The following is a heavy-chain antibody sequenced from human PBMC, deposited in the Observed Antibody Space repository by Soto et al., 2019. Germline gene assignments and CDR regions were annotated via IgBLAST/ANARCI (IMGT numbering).Heavy chain of an antibody. J-gene: IGHJ6*02. CDR1: GYTFTSYD. Sequence: ASVKVSCKASGYTFTSYDINWVRPATGQGLEWMGWMNPNSGNTGYAQKFQGRVTMTRNTSISTAYMELSSLRSEDTAVYYCAIHFVPAAYSWDYYYYYGMDVWGQGTTVTVSS. D-gene: IGHD2-2*01. CDR3: AIHFVPAAYSWDYYYYYGMDV. V-gene: IGHV1-8*01. CDR2: MNPNSGNT.